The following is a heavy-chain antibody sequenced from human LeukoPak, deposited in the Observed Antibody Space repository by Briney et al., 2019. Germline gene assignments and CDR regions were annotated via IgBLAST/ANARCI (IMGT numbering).Heavy chain of an antibody. CDR2: ISAYNGNT. Sequence: GASVKVSCKASGYTFTSYGISWVRQAPGQGLEWMGWISAYNGNTNYAQKLQGRVTMTTDTSTSTAYMELRSLRSDDTAVYYCARVGGEDIVLMVYAIFAFDIWGQGTMATVSS. J-gene: IGHJ3*02. CDR1: GYTFTSYG. CDR3: ARVGGEDIVLMVYAIFAFDI. V-gene: IGHV1-18*01. D-gene: IGHD2-8*01.